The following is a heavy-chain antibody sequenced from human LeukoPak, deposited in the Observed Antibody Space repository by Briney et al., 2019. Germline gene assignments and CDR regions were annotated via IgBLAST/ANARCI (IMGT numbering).Heavy chain of an antibody. CDR3: ARVPYGDSGSYSMYYFDY. D-gene: IGHD1-26*01. Sequence: GGSLRLSCAASGFTFSSYEMNWVRQAPGKGLEWVSGINWNGGSTGYADSVKGRFTISRDNAKNSLYLQMNSLRAEDTALYYCARVPYGDSGSYSMYYFDYWGQGTLVTVSS. CDR1: GFTFSSYE. J-gene: IGHJ4*02. V-gene: IGHV3-20*04. CDR2: INWNGGST.